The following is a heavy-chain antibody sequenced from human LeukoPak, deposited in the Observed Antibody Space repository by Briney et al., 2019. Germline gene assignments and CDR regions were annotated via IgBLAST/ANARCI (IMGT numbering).Heavy chain of an antibody. Sequence: SETLSLTCTVSVGSIGTYSWNWIRQPPGKGREWIGYIYYSGTTNYNPSLKSRVTIPVDTSKNQSSLKLSSVTAADTAVYYCARGVHLAAAQYGYWGQGTLVTVSS. J-gene: IGHJ4*02. D-gene: IGHD6-13*01. V-gene: IGHV4-59*01. CDR3: ARGVHLAAAQYGY. CDR1: VGSIGTYS. CDR2: IYYSGTT.